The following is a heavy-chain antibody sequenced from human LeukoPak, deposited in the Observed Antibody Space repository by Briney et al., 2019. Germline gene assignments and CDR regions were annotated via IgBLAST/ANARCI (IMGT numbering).Heavy chain of an antibody. CDR1: GFTFSSYS. D-gene: IGHD7-27*01. Sequence: GGSLRLSCAASGFTFSSYSMNWVRQAPGKGLEWVSSISSSSSYIYYADSVKGRFTISRDNAKNSLYLQMNSLRAEDTAVYYCARGEAGRWGRPSWANYWGQGTLVTVSS. J-gene: IGHJ4*02. V-gene: IGHV3-21*01. CDR2: ISSSSSYI. CDR3: ARGEAGRWGRPSWANY.